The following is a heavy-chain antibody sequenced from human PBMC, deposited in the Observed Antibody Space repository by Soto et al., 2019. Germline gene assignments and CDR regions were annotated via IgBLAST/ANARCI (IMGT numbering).Heavy chain of an antibody. CDR2: ISSTSSHT. V-gene: IGHV3-11*06. D-gene: IGHD6-19*01. J-gene: IGHJ6*02. CDR1: GFTFSDYY. CDR3: ARVGSSGWTGGMDV. Sequence: GGSLRLCCAASGFTFSDYYITWIRQAAGEGLEWVSYISSTSSHTNYAESVKGRFTIARDNPKNSLYLQMNSLRVEDTAVYYCARVGSSGWTGGMDVWGQGTTVTVSS.